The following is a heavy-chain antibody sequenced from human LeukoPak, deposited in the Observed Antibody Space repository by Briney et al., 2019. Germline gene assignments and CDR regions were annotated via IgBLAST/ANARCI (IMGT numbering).Heavy chain of an antibody. CDR1: GFTFSSYG. J-gene: IGHJ6*04. CDR3: ARDLGYCSGGSCYYYGMDV. Sequence: GGSLRLSCAASGFTFSSYGMHWVRQAPGKGLEWVAVIWYAGSNKYYADSVKGRFTISRDNSKNTLYLQMNSLRAEDTAVYYCARDLGYCSGGSCYYYGMDVWGEGTTVTVSS. D-gene: IGHD2-15*01. CDR2: IWYAGSNK. V-gene: IGHV3-33*01.